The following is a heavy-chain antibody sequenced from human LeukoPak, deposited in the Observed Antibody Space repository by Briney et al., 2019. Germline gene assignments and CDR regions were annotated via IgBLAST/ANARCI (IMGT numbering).Heavy chain of an antibody. CDR1: GFTFSSYA. CDR2: ISGSGGST. V-gene: IGHV3-23*01. CDR3: ARDVEVGSSGTNWFDP. D-gene: IGHD3-22*01. Sequence: GGSLRLSCAASGFTFSSYAMSWVRQAPGKGLEWVSAISGSGGSTYYADSVKGRFTISRDNAKNSLYLQMNSLRAEDTAVYYCARDVEVGSSGTNWFDPWGQGTLVTVSS. J-gene: IGHJ5*02.